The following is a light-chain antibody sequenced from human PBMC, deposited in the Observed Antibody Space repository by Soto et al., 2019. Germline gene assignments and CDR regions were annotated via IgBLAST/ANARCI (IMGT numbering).Light chain of an antibody. Sequence: TQSPGNLSLSPGERATLSCRTVQSVTSTYMAWYQQKPGQAPRLLIYATSFRATGIPDRFRGSGSGTDFTLTISSLEPEDSAVYYCQDSSTSPWPFGQGTKVEIK. CDR3: QDSSTSPWP. J-gene: IGKJ1*01. CDR1: QSVTSTY. CDR2: ATS. V-gene: IGKV3-20*01.